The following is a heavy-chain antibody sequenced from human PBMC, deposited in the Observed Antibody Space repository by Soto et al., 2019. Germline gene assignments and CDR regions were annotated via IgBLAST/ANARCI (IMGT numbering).Heavy chain of an antibody. D-gene: IGHD2-21*01. CDR3: ARGLHSLFDY. Sequence: GGSLRLSCAASGFTFYTYGMHWVRQVPGKGLQWVAIIWYDGGTKYYADSVRGRFTVSRDNSKNTLYLQMNSLRDEDTAVYYCARGLHSLFDYWGQGTLVTVSS. V-gene: IGHV3-33*01. J-gene: IGHJ4*02. CDR2: IWYDGGTK. CDR1: GFTFYTYG.